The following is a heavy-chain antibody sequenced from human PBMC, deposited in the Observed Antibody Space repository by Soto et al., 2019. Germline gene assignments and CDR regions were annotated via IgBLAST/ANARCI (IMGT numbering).Heavy chain of an antibody. V-gene: IGHV4-59*08. J-gene: IGHJ6*03. D-gene: IGHD3-10*01. CDR2: IYYSGST. CDR1: GGSISSYY. Sequence: SETLSLTCTVSGGSISSYYWSWIRQPPGKGLEWSGYIYYSGSTNYNPSLKSRVTISVDTSKNQFSLKLSSVTAADTAVYYCAKTPLVGSGSYYHYYYYYMDVWGKGTTVTVSS. CDR3: AKTPLVGSGSYYHYYYYYMDV.